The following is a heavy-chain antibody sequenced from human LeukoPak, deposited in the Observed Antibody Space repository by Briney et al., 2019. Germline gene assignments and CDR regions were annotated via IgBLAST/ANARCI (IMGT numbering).Heavy chain of an antibody. Sequence: GRSLRLSCAASGFTFSSYGMHWVRQAPGKGLEWVAVIWYDGSNKYYADSVKGRFTISRDNSKNTLYLQMNSLRAEDTAVYYCANLLAAAANDAFDIWGQGTMVTVSS. D-gene: IGHD6-13*01. J-gene: IGHJ3*02. CDR3: ANLLAAAANDAFDI. V-gene: IGHV3-33*06. CDR1: GFTFSSYG. CDR2: IWYDGSNK.